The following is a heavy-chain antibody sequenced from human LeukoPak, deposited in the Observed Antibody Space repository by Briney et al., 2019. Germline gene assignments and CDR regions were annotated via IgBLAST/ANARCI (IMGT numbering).Heavy chain of an antibody. Sequence: SETLSLTCAVYGGSFSGYYWSWIRQLPGKGLEWIGEINHSGSTNYNPSLKSRVTISVDTSKNQFSLKLSSVTAADTAVYYCARGNPMDVWGKGTTVTVSS. CDR2: INHSGST. CDR3: ARGNPMDV. CDR1: GGSFSGYY. V-gene: IGHV4-34*01. J-gene: IGHJ6*03.